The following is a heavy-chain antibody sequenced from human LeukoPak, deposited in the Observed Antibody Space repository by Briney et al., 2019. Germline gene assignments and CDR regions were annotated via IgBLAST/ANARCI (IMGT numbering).Heavy chain of an antibody. CDR3: ARVNYYDSSGYFDC. CDR1: GGSISSSSYY. V-gene: IGHV4-39*07. D-gene: IGHD3-22*01. Sequence: PSETLSLTCTVSGGSISSSSYYWGWIRQPPGKGLEWIGSIYYSGSTYYNPSLKSRVTISVDTSKNQFSLKLSSVTAADTAVYYCARVNYYDSSGYFDCWGQGTLVTVSS. J-gene: IGHJ4*02. CDR2: IYYSGST.